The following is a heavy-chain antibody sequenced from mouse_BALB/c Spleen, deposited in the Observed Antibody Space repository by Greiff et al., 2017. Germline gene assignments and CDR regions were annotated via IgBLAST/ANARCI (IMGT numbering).Heavy chain of an antibody. V-gene: IGHV5-4*02. CDR2: ISDGGSYT. CDR1: GFTFSDYY. CDR3: AREAYYGNYGYAMDY. D-gene: IGHD2-10*01. Sequence: EVKLQESGGGLVKPGGSLKLSCAASGFTFSDYYMYWVRQTPEKRLEWVATISDGGSYTYYPDSVKGRFTISRDNAKNNLYLQMSSLKSEDTAMYYCAREAYYGNYGYAMDYWGQGTSVTVSS. J-gene: IGHJ4*01.